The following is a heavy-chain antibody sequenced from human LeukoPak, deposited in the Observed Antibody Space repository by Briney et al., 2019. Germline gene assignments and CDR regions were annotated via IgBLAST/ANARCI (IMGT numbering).Heavy chain of an antibody. CDR3: GRGHWGLDS. V-gene: IGHV3-11*04. J-gene: IGHJ4*02. D-gene: IGHD7-27*01. Sequence: GGSLRLSCAASGFTFSDHYMTGIRQAPGKGLEWGSYISQTGTDINYANSVKGRFTLSRDNARNSLYLQMNNLRVEDTAVYYCGRGHWGLDSWGQGTLVSVSS. CDR1: GFTFSDHY. CDR2: ISQTGTDI.